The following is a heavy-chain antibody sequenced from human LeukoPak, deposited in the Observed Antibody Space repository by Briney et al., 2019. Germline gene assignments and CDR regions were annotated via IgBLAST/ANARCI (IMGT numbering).Heavy chain of an antibody. J-gene: IGHJ4*02. D-gene: IGHD3-3*01. CDR1: GYTFTSYD. CDR3: ARRTKRFLEWLPEYYFDY. CDR2: MNPNSGNT. V-gene: IGHV1-8*01. Sequence: AASVKVSCKASGYTFTSYDINWVRQATGQGLEWMGWMNPNSGNTGYAQKFQGRVTMTRNTSISTAYTELSSLRSEDTAVYYCARRTKRFLEWLPEYYFDYWGQGTLVTVSS.